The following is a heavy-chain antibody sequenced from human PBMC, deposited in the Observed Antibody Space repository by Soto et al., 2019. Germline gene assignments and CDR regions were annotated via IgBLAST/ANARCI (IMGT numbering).Heavy chain of an antibody. CDR2: INPNSGAT. CDR1: GYTLTGHL. CDR3: ARGGGTILAPLP. D-gene: IGHD3-3*01. V-gene: IGHV1-2*02. Sequence: ASVEVSCKASGYTLTGHLIRRVGQAPGQGLEWMGWINPNSGATKYAQKFQGRVTLSRDTSIRTAYMELTGLRSDDTAVYYCARGGGTILAPLPWGQGTQVTVSS. J-gene: IGHJ5*02.